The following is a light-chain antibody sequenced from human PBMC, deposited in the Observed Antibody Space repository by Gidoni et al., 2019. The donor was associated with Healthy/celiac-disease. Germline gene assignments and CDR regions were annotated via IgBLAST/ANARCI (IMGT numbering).Light chain of an antibody. CDR3: SSYTSSSTLRV. J-gene: IGLJ3*02. Sequence: QSALTQPASVSGSPGQSITISCTGTSSDVGGYNYVSWYQQHPGKAPKLMIYDVSNRPSGVSNRFSGLQAEDEADYYCSSYTSSSTLRVFGGGTKLTV. CDR2: DVS. V-gene: IGLV2-14*03. CDR1: SSDVGGYNY.